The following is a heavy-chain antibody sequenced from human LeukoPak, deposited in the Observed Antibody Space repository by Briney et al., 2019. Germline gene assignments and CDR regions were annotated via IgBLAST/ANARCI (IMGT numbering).Heavy chain of an antibody. CDR1: ENTFTIYY. CDR2: IKPNRGGT. D-gene: IGHD5/OR15-5a*01. J-gene: IGHJ4*02. Sequence: ASVTVSCKASENTFTIYYIHWVRQAPGQGLEWMGWIKPNRGGTNYAQKFQGRVTVTWDTSISTVYLELTGLRSDDTAVYYCAILRGYSVSRSSFDSWGQGTLVTVSS. V-gene: IGHV1-2*02. CDR3: AILRGYSVSRSSFDS.